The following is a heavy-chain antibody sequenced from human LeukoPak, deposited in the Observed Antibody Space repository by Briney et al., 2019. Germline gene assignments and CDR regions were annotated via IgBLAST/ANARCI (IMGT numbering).Heavy chain of an antibody. D-gene: IGHD1-26*01. CDR3: ASPVGATTVRAFDI. V-gene: IGHV3-72*01. J-gene: IGHJ3*02. CDR1: GFTFSSYA. CDR2: TRNEANIYTT. Sequence: GGSLRLSCAASGFTFSSYAMHWVRQAPGKGLEWVGRTRNEANIYTTKYAASVKGRFTISRDDSKNSLYLQMNSLKTEDTAVYYCASPVGATTVRAFDIWGQGTMVTVSS.